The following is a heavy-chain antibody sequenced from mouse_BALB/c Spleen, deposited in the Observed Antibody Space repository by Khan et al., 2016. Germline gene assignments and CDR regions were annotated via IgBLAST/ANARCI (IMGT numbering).Heavy chain of an antibody. Sequence: EVELVESGGGLVKPGGSLKLSCAASGFTFSDYYMYWVRQTPEKRLEWVATISDGGSYTYYPDSVKGRFTISRDNAKNNLYLKMSSLKSEDTAMYYSAREGLRRGFADWGQGTLVTVSA. V-gene: IGHV5-4*02. CDR3: AREGLRRGFAD. D-gene: IGHD2-4*01. CDR1: GFTFSDYY. J-gene: IGHJ3*01. CDR2: ISDGGSYT.